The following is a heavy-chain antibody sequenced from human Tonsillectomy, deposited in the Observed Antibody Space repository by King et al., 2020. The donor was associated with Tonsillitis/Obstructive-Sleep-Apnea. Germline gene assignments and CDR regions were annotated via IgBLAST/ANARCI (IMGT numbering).Heavy chain of an antibody. CDR3: ARDKFWWNWGFDY. D-gene: IGHD7-27*01. CDR2: ISYDESNK. Sequence: VQLVESGGGVVQPGRSLRLSCAASGFTFSSYAMHWVRQAPGKGLEWVAVISYDESNKYYADSVKGRFTISRDNSKNTLYLQMNSLRAEDTAVYYCARDKFWWNWGFDYWGQGTLVTVSS. CDR1: GFTFSSYA. V-gene: IGHV3-30*04. J-gene: IGHJ4*02.